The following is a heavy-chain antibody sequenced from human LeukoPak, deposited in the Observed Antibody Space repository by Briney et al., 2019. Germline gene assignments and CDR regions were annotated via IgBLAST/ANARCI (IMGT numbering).Heavy chain of an antibody. J-gene: IGHJ5*02. CDR3: ARDAASEWLFLNWFDP. V-gene: IGHV1-2*02. CDR2: INPNSGGT. D-gene: IGHD3-3*01. CDR1: GYTFTCYY. Sequence: ASVKVSCKASGYTFTCYYMHWVRQAPGQGLEWMGWINPNSGGTNYAQKFQGRVTMTRDTSISTAYMELSRLRSDDAAVYYCARDAASEWLFLNWFDPWGQGTLVTVSS.